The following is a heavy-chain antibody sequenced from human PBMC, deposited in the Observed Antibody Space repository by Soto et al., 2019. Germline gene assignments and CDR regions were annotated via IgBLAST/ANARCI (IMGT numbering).Heavy chain of an antibody. V-gene: IGHV4-39*01. CDR3: ARQSSIAARRIVGFDY. CDR1: GGSISSSSYY. Sequence: QLLESGPGLVKPSETLSLTCTVSGGSISSSSYYWGWIRQPPGKGLEWIGSIYYSGSTYYNPSLKSRVTIYVDTSKNQFSQKLSSVTAADTAVYYCARQSSIAARRIVGFDYWGQGTLVTVSS. CDR2: IYYSGST. D-gene: IGHD6-6*01. J-gene: IGHJ4*02.